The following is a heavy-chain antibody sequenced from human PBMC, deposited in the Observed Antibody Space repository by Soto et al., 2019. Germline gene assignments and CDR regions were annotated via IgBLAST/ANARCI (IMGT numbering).Heavy chain of an antibody. CDR2: ISSSSSYI. CDR3: ARVWGSYAYRVIDAFDI. J-gene: IGHJ3*02. D-gene: IGHD1-26*01. Sequence: EVQLVESGGGLVKPGGSLRLSCAASGFTFSSYSMNWVRQAPGKGLEWGSSISSSSSYIYYADSVKGRFTISRDNAKNSLYLQMNSLRAEDTAVYYCARVWGSYAYRVIDAFDIWGQGTMVTVSS. CDR1: GFTFSSYS. V-gene: IGHV3-21*01.